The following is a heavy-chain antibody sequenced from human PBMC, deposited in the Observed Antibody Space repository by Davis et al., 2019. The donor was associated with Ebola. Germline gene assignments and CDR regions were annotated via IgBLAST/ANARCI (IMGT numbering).Heavy chain of an antibody. V-gene: IGHV3-21*01. CDR1: GFTFSSYS. J-gene: IGHJ6*02. CDR3: TREATTVTTKYYYYYGMDV. D-gene: IGHD4-17*01. Sequence: GESLKISCAASGFTFSSYSMNWVRQAPGKGLEWVSSISSSSSYIYYADSVKGRFTISRDNAKNSLYLQMNSLRAEDTAVYYCTREATTVTTKYYYYYGMDVWGQGTTVTVSS. CDR2: ISSSSSYI.